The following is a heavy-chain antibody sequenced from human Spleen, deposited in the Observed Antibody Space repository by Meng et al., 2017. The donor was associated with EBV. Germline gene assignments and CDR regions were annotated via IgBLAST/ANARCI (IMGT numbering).Heavy chain of an antibody. CDR3: ASESGRGFTPDY. V-gene: IGHV1-69*01. Sequence: QVQLVQSGAGVKKPGSSVKASCKASGGTFSSYAINWVRQAPGQGLEWMGGIIPIVATVDYAQKFQGRITITADESTNTAYMELSSLRSEDTAIYYCASESGRGFTPDYWGQGTLVTVSS. D-gene: IGHD3-10*01. CDR2: IIPIVATV. CDR1: GGTFSSYA. J-gene: IGHJ4*02.